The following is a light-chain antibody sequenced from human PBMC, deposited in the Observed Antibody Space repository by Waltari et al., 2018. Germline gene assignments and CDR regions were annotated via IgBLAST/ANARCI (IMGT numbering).Light chain of an antibody. CDR3: NSYSTSNTFG. Sequence: QSALTQPASVSGSPGQSITISCTGSNSDVGGYNFVSWYQQHPGKAPKVMLYYVSNRPSGVSKRFSGSNSGNTASRTIAGRQPEDAADYYCNSYSTSNTFGFGTGTRVTVL. V-gene: IGLV2-14*01. CDR2: YVS. CDR1: NSDVGGYNF. J-gene: IGLJ1*01.